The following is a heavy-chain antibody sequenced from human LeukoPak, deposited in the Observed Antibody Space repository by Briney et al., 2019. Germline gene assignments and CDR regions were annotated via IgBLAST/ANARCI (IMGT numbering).Heavy chain of an antibody. CDR3: ARSGSTTWHNFDY. CDR1: GVSIRSYY. Sequence: PSETLSLTCTVSGVSIRSYYWNWIRQPPGKGLEWIGSFHHSGNTHYNPSLKSRVTISVDTSNNQFSLRLSSVTAADTAVYYCARSGSTTWHNFDYWGQGTLVTVSS. D-gene: IGHD6-13*01. V-gene: IGHV4-59*13. J-gene: IGHJ4*02. CDR2: FHHSGNT.